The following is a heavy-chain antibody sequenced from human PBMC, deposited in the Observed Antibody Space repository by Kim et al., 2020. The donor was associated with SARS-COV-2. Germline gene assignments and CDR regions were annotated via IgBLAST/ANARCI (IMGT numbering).Heavy chain of an antibody. CDR3: ASGEGTYNDILTGRPFDY. CDR2: INSDGSST. Sequence: GGSLRLSCAASGFTFSSYWMHWVRQAPGKGLVWVSRINSDGSSTSYADSVKGRFTISRDNAKNTLYLQMNSLRAEDTAVYYCASGEGTYNDILTGRPFDYWGQGTLVTVSS. V-gene: IGHV3-74*01. J-gene: IGHJ4*02. CDR1: GFTFSSYW. D-gene: IGHD3-9*01.